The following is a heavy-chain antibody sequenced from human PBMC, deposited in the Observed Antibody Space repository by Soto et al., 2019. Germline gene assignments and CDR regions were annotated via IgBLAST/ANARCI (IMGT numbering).Heavy chain of an antibody. Sequence: TLSLTCTVSGGSISSSSYYWGWIRQPPGKGLEWIGYIYYSGSTYYNPSLKSRVTISVDTSKNQFSLKLSSVTAADTAVYYCARERGYCSGGSCYYDAFDIWGQGTMVTVSS. CDR3: ARERGYCSGGSCYYDAFDI. CDR2: IYYSGST. CDR1: GGSISSSSYY. D-gene: IGHD2-15*01. V-gene: IGHV4-31*03. J-gene: IGHJ3*02.